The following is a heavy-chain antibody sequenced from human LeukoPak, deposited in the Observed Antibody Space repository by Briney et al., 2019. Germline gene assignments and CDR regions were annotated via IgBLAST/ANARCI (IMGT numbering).Heavy chain of an antibody. J-gene: IGHJ5*02. CDR2: IYYSGST. Sequence: KTSETLSLTCAVYGGSFSGYYWSWIRQHPGKGLEWIGYIYYSGSTYYNPSLKSRVTISVDTSKNQFSLKLSSVTAADTAVYYCARLWDSYASTWGQGTLVTVSS. CDR1: GGSFSGYY. V-gene: IGHV4-31*11. CDR3: ARLWDSYAST. D-gene: IGHD5-18*01.